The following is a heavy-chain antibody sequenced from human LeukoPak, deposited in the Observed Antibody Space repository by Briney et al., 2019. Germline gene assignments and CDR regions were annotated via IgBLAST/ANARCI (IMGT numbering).Heavy chain of an antibody. CDR3: ARGHRIDY. Sequence: SETLSLTCAVYGGSFSGYYWSWIRQPPGKGLEWIGEINHSGSTNYNPSLKSRVTISVDTSKNQFSLKLSPVTAADTAVYYCARGHRIDYWGQGTLVTVSS. J-gene: IGHJ4*02. V-gene: IGHV4-34*01. CDR2: INHSGST. CDR1: GGSFSGYY.